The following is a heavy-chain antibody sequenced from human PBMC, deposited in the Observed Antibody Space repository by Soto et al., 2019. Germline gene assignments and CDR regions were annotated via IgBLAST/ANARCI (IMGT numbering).Heavy chain of an antibody. CDR1: GGSIRDYY. D-gene: IGHD3-22*01. J-gene: IGHJ5*02. CDR2: IYYSGST. Sequence: SETLSLTCTISGGSIRDYYWSWIRQPPGKGLEWIGYIYYSGSTNYNPSLKSRVTISVDTSKNQFSLKLSSVTAADTAVYYCARDSGLYYYDSSGIRDNWFDPWGQGTLVTVSS. V-gene: IGHV4-59*01. CDR3: ARDSGLYYYDSSGIRDNWFDP.